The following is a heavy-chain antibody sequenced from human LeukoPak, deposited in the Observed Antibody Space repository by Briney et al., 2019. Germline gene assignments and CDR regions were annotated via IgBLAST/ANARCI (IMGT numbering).Heavy chain of an antibody. CDR3: TKGPPGIAVAGSPKYFQH. Sequence: LSLTCTVSGGSIRSYYWSWIRQPPGKGLEWVSGISWNSGSIDYADSVKGRFTISRDNAKNSLYLQMNSLRAEDTALYYCTKGPPGIAVAGSPKYFQHWGQGTLVTVSS. CDR1: GGSIRSYY. CDR2: ISWNSGSI. V-gene: IGHV3-9*01. J-gene: IGHJ1*01. D-gene: IGHD6-19*01.